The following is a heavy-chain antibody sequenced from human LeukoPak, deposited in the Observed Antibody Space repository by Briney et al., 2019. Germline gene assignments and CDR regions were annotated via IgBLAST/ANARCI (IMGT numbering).Heavy chain of an antibody. Sequence: ASVKVSCKVSGYTFTDYYMHWVQQAPGKGVEWMGLVDPEDGETIYAEKFQGRVTITADTSTDTAYMELSSLRSEDTAVYYCATPRYSGSYGDAFDIWGQGTMVTVSS. V-gene: IGHV1-69-2*01. CDR2: VDPEDGET. CDR1: GYTFTDYY. CDR3: ATPRYSGSYGDAFDI. J-gene: IGHJ3*02. D-gene: IGHD1-26*01.